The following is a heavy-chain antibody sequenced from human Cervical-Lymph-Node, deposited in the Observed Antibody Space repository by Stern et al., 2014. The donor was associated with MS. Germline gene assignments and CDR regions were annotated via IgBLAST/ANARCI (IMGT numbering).Heavy chain of an antibody. CDR1: GGSITSGSYY. CDR2: LYSTGTT. J-gene: IGHJ4*02. Sequence: QVQLQESGPGLVKPSQTLSLSCSVSGGSITSGSYYWTWIRQPAGKGPEWIGSLYSTGTTNYTPSLNSRVSMSLDTSENPFSLKVISVTAADTAVYYCARGGEGWNSYYFDYWGQGTLVTVSS. V-gene: IGHV4-61*02. CDR3: ARGGEGWNSYYFDY. D-gene: IGHD1-7*01.